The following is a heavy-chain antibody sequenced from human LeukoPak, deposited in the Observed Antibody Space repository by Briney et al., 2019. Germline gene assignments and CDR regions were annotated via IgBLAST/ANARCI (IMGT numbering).Heavy chain of an antibody. Sequence: GGSLRLSCAASGFTFITYNMNWVRQAPGRGLEWVSSISSSSDYIYYVDSVKGRFIISRDNAKDSLYLQMNSLRVEDTAVYYCLRGDRRDYWGQGTLVTVSS. CDR2: ISSSSDYI. J-gene: IGHJ4*02. CDR3: LRGDRRDY. CDR1: GFTFITYN. V-gene: IGHV3-21*06.